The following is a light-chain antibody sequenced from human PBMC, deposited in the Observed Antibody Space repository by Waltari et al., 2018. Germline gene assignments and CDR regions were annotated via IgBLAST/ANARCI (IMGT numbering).Light chain of an antibody. CDR2: DTS. J-gene: IGKJ4*01. CDR1: QSVTNY. Sequence: DIVLTQSPAILSLSPGERASLSCRASQSVTNYLAWYQQKPGQAPRLLIDDTSNRATGIPARFSGSGFATDFTLTISSLEPEDFAVYYCQQRRNWPLTFGGGTKVEIK. V-gene: IGKV3-11*01. CDR3: QQRRNWPLT.